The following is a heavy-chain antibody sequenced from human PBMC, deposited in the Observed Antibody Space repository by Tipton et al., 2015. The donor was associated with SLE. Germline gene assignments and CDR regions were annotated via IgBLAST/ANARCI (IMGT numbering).Heavy chain of an antibody. CDR2: IYHTGRN. D-gene: IGHD1-26*01. J-gene: IGHJ3*02. Sequence: LRLSCTVSGVSISSGGYSWSWIRQSPGKGLEWIAYIYHTGRNDSNPALKSRVTVSVDRSKNQFSLKLSSVTAADTAVYYCARVSGIYWSAFDMWGQGTSVTVSS. CDR1: GVSISSGGYS. CDR3: ARVSGIYWSAFDM. V-gene: IGHV4-30-2*06.